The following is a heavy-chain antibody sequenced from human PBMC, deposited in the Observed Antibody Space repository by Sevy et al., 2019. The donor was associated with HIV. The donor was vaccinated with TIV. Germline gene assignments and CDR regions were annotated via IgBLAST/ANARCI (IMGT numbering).Heavy chain of an antibody. V-gene: IGHV3-30*04. CDR2: ISHDTTVK. J-gene: IGHJ4*02. Sequence: GESLKISCAASGFTFSDYVMHWVRQAPGKGLEWLARISHDTTVKYYADSLKGRFTISRDNSKNTLYLQMNSLRHEDTAVYHCARDADWSLSYWGQGTLVTLSS. CDR1: GFTFSDYV. CDR3: ARDADWSLSY. D-gene: IGHD3-9*01.